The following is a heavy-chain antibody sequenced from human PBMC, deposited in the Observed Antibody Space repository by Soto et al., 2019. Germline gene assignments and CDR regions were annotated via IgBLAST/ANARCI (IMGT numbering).Heavy chain of an antibody. J-gene: IGHJ3*02. CDR3: ASAPNSGSDAFDI. CDR1: GFTFSDHY. D-gene: IGHD1-26*01. Sequence: GGSLRLSCAASGFTFSDHYMDWVRQAPGKGLEWVGRTRNKANSYTTEYAASVKGRFTISRDDSKNSLYLQMNSLKTEDTAGHYGASAPNSGSDAFDIWGQGIMVTVSS. V-gene: IGHV3-72*01. CDR2: TRNKANSYTT.